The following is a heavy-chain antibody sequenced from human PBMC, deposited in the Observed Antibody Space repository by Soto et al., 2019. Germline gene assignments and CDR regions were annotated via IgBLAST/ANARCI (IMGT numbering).Heavy chain of an antibody. Sequence: QVQLVQSGAEVKKPGASVKVSCKASGYTFTTYYMHWVRQAPGQGLEWMGIISPDGGRTSYGPKVQGKVTMTRDTSTSTVYMELSSLRSEDTAVYYCAARDPGHYWGQGTLVTVSS. CDR1: GYTFTTYY. CDR3: AARDPGHY. J-gene: IGHJ4*02. V-gene: IGHV1-46*01. CDR2: ISPDGGRT.